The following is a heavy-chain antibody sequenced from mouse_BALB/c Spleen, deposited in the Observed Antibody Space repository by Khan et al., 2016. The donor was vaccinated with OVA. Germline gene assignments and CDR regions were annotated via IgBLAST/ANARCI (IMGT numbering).Heavy chain of an antibody. V-gene: IGHV1-4*01. CDR2: INPSSGYS. CDR1: GYTFTSYT. Sequence: QVQLKQSGAELARPGASVKMSCKASGYTFTSYTMHWVKQRPGQGLECFGYINPSSGYSNYNQKFKDKATLTADKSSSTAYMRLSSLTSEDSAVYYCARISYDYDGYYAMDYWGQGTSVTVSS. J-gene: IGHJ4*01. D-gene: IGHD2-4*01. CDR3: ARISYDYDGYYAMDY.